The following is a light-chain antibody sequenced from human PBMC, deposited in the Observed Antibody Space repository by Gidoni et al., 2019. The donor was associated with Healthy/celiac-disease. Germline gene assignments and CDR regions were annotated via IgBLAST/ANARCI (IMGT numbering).Light chain of an antibody. Sequence: DIVMTQSALSLPVTPVKPDSISCRSSQSLLHSNGYNYLDWYLQKPGQSPQLLIYLGSNRASGVPDRFSGSGSGTDFTLKISRVEAEDVGVYYCMQALQTPLTFGGXTKVESK. J-gene: IGKJ4*01. CDR2: LGS. V-gene: IGKV2-28*01. CDR1: QSLLHSNGYNY. CDR3: MQALQTPLT.